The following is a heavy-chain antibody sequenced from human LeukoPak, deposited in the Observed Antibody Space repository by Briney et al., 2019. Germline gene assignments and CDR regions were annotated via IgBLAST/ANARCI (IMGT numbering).Heavy chain of an antibody. V-gene: IGHV3-30*02. Sequence: PGGSLRLSCAASGFTFSNCGMHWVRQAPGKGLEWVAFIRYDGSNKYYADSVKGRFTISRDNSKNTLYLQVNSLRTEDTAVYYCAKLVQPSDHVAFDIWGQGTMVTVSS. J-gene: IGHJ3*02. CDR2: IRYDGSNK. CDR3: AKLVQPSDHVAFDI. CDR1: GFTFSNCG.